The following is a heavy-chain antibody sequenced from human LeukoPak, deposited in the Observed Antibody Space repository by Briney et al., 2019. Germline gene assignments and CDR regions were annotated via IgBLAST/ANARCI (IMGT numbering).Heavy chain of an antibody. D-gene: IGHD6-19*01. J-gene: IGHJ5*02. Sequence: SETLSLTCTVSGGSISSSSYYWGWIRQPPGKGLEWIGSIYYSGSTYYNPSLKSRVTISVDTSKNQFSLKLSSVTAADTAVYYCARGAVAGEGYNWFDPWGQGTLVTVSS. CDR2: IYYSGST. V-gene: IGHV4-39*01. CDR3: ARGAVAGEGYNWFDP. CDR1: GGSISSSSYY.